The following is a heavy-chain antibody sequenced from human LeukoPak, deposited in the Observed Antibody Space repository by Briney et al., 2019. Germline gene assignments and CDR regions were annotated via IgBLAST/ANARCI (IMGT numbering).Heavy chain of an antibody. CDR3: ARGGFGYYDSSGYLDY. J-gene: IGHJ4*02. D-gene: IGHD3-22*01. CDR2: IYYSGST. V-gene: IGHV4-39*01. Sequence: PSETLSLTCTVSGGSISSSSYYWGWIRQPPGKGLEWIGSIYYSGSTYYNPSLKSRVTISVDTSKNQFSLKLSSVTAADTAVYYCARGGFGYYDSSGYLDYWGQGTLVTVSS. CDR1: GGSISSSSYY.